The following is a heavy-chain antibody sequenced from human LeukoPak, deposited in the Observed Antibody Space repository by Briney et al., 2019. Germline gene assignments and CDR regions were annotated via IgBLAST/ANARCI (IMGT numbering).Heavy chain of an antibody. CDR1: GFTFSSYW. V-gene: IGHV3-7*01. CDR2: IKQDGSEK. D-gene: IGHD3-22*01. CDR3: ARDLDPPFGYGSSGYPPNAFDI. J-gene: IGHJ3*02. Sequence: PGGSLRLPCAASGFTFSSYWMSWVRQAPGKGLEWVANIKQDGSEKYYVDSVKGRFTISRDNAKNSLYLQMNSLRAEDTAVYYWARDLDPPFGYGSSGYPPNAFDIWGQGTMVTVSS.